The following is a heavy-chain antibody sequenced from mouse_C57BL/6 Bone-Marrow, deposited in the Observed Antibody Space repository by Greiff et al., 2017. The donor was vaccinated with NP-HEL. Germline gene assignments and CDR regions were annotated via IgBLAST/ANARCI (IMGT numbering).Heavy chain of an antibody. CDR2: ISNGGGST. V-gene: IGHV5-12*01. CDR3: ARSGSTYAMDY. CDR1: GFTFSDYY. Sequence: EVQRVESGGGLVQPGGSLKLSCAASGFTFSDYYMYWVRQTPEKRLEWVAYISNGGGSTYYPDTVKGRFTISRDNAKNTLYLQMSRLKSEDTAMYYCARSGSTYAMDYWGQGTSVTVSS. D-gene: IGHD1-1*01. J-gene: IGHJ4*01.